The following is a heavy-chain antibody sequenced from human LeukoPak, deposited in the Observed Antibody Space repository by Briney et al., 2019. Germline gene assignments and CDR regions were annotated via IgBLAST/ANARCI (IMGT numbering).Heavy chain of an antibody. V-gene: IGHV1-69*13. J-gene: IGHJ5*02. CDR3: ARANSSGWYNWFDP. D-gene: IGHD6-19*01. CDR1: GGTLSSYA. Sequence: SVKVSYKASGGTLSSYAISWVRQAPGQGLEWMGGIIPIFGTANYAQKFQGRVTITADESTSTAYMELSSLRSEDTAVYYCARANSSGWYNWFDPWGQGTLVTVSS. CDR2: IIPIFGTA.